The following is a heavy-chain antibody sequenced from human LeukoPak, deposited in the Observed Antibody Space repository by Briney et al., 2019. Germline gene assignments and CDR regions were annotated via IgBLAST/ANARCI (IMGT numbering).Heavy chain of an antibody. J-gene: IGHJ5*02. CDR3: ATLAAARSVYNWFDP. CDR2: INPNSGGT. D-gene: IGHD6-13*01. CDR1: GYTFTGYY. V-gene: IGHV1-2*02. Sequence: ASVKVSCKASGYTFTGYYMHWVRQAPGQGLEWMGWINPNSGGTNYAQEFQGRVTMTRDTSISTAYMELSRLRSDDTAVYYCATLAAARSVYNWFDPWGQGTLVTVSS.